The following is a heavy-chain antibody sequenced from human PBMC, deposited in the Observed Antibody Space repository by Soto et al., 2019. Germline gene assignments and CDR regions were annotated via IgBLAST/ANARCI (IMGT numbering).Heavy chain of an antibody. V-gene: IGHV1-8*01. CDR1: GYTFTSHD. D-gene: IGHD4-17*01. Sequence: QVQLVQSGAEVKEPGASVKVSCKASGYTFTSHDINWVRQATGQGPEWMGWMNPNSGNTGYAQKFQGRVTMTRDTTISTAVVGVGSLRSEDTAVYYCARGSRGSRWQTDWGQGTLVTVSS. CDR2: MNPNSGNT. CDR3: ARGSRGSRWQTD. J-gene: IGHJ4*02.